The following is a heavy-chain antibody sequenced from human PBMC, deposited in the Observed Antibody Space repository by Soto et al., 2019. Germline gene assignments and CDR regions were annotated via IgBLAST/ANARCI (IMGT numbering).Heavy chain of an antibody. D-gene: IGHD3-3*01. V-gene: IGHV4-59*01. Sequence: QEQLQESGPRLVKPSETLSLTCSVSGGSISNYHWSWIRQTPGKGLEWIGYISYTGSTNYSPYLKSRVTMLLATSKKQFSLKLSSVTAADTAVYYCARVAADAYWSGYDDYWGQGTLVTVSS. CDR1: GGSISNYH. CDR3: ARVAADAYWSGYDDY. J-gene: IGHJ4*02. CDR2: ISYTGST.